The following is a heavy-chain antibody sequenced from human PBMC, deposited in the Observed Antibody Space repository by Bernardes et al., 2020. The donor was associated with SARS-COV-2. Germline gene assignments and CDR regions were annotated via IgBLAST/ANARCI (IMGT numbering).Heavy chain of an antibody. J-gene: IGHJ4*02. V-gene: IGHV3-23*01. D-gene: IGHD6-6*01. CDR2: ISYSGGRT. CDR3: TKDPQYSNDIDH. CDR1: GFTFSSYD. Sequence: GGSLRLSCAASGFTFSSYDMSWVRQAPGKGLEWVSTISYSGGRTHYADSVKGRFTISRDNSDNTVYLQMSSLRAEDTAVYYCTKDPQYSNDIDHWGQGTLGTVSS.